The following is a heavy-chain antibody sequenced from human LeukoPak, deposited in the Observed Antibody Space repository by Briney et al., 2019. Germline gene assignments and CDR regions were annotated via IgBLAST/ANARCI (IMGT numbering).Heavy chain of an antibody. Sequence: ASVKVSCKASGGTFSSYAISWVRQAPGQGLERMGWISAYNGNTNYAQKLQGRVTMTTDTSTSTAYMELRSLRSDDTAVYYCARDRGYSYGYGMDVWGQGTTVTVSS. D-gene: IGHD5-18*01. CDR3: ARDRGYSYGYGMDV. CDR1: GGTFSSYA. J-gene: IGHJ6*02. V-gene: IGHV1-18*01. CDR2: ISAYNGNT.